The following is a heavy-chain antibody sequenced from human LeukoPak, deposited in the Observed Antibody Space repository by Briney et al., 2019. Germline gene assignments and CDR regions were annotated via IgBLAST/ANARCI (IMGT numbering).Heavy chain of an antibody. V-gene: IGHV3-30*03. Sequence: GGSLRLSCAASGFTFSSYGMHWVRQAPGKGLEWVAVISYDGSNKYYADSVKGRFTISRDNSKNTLYLQMNSLRAEDTAVYYCARHLAGSYYRGIDYWGQGTLVTVSS. CDR2: ISYDGSNK. CDR1: GFTFSSYG. CDR3: ARHLAGSYYRGIDY. D-gene: IGHD3-10*01. J-gene: IGHJ4*02.